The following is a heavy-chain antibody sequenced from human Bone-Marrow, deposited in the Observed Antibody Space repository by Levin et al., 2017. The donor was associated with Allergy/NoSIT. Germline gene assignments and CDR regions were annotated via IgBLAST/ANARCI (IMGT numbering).Heavy chain of an antibody. CDR2: IYYSGST. J-gene: IGHJ4*02. D-gene: IGHD1-7*01. V-gene: IGHV4-39*01. CDR1: GGSISSSSYY. Sequence: PSETLSLTCTVSGGSISSSSYYWGWIRQPPGKGLEWIGSIYYSGSTYYNPSLKSRVTISVDTSKNQFSLKLSSVTAADTAVYYCARIWHRTKFDYWGQGTLVTVSS. CDR3: ARIWHRTKFDY.